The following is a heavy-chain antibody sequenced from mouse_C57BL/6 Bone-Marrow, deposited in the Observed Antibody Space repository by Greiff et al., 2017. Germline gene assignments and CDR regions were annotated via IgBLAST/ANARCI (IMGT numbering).Heavy chain of an antibody. V-gene: IGHV5-12*01. CDR3: ARITTVAH. CDR2: ISNGGGST. CDR1: GFTFSDYY. Sequence: EVQLVESGGGLVQPGGSLKLSCAASGFTFSDYYMYWVRQTPEKRLEWVAYISNGGGSTYYPDTVKGRFTISRDNAKNTLYLQMSRLMSEDTAMYYCARITTVAHWGQGTSVTVSS. J-gene: IGHJ4*01. D-gene: IGHD1-1*01.